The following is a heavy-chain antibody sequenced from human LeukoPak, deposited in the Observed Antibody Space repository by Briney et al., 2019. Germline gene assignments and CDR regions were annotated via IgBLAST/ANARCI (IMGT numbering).Heavy chain of an antibody. CDR2: FGISGTI. J-gene: IGHJ4*02. D-gene: IGHD5/OR15-5a*01. V-gene: IGHV3-48*01. Sequence: GGSLRLSCAASGFAVNTYDMHWVRQAPGEGPQWIAYFGISGTIYYADSVRGRFTISRDSAKNSLYLQMNGLRVDDTAIYYCAGYGVYPYWGQGTPVTVTS. CDR1: GFAVNTYD. CDR3: AGYGVYPY.